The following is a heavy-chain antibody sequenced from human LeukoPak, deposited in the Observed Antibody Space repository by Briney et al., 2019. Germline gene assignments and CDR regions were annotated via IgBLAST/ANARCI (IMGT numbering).Heavy chain of an antibody. D-gene: IGHD6-19*01. CDR3: AKVDDSGWPSRSHFDN. J-gene: IGHJ4*02. V-gene: IGHV3-23*01. Sequence: PGRSLRLSCAASGFTFSSYAMTWVSQAPGKGLEWVSTISGSAGSTYYADSVKGRFTISRDNSKDTLYLQMNSLRAEETAAYYCAKVDDSGWPSRSHFDNWGQGTLVTVSS. CDR2: ISGSAGST. CDR1: GFTFSSYA.